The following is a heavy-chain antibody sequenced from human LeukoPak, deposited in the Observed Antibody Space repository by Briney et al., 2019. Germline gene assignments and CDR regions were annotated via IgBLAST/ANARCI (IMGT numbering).Heavy chain of an antibody. V-gene: IGHV1-18*01. D-gene: IGHD1-26*01. CDR1: GYTFTSYG. CDR3: ARLPTIVGATTRDY. CDR2: ISAYNGNT. Sequence: ASVKVSCKASGYTFTSYGISWVRQAPGQGLEWMGWISAYNGNTNYAQKLQGRVTMTTDTSTSTAYMELRSLRSDDTAVYYCARLPTIVGATTRDYWGQGTLVTVSS. J-gene: IGHJ4*02.